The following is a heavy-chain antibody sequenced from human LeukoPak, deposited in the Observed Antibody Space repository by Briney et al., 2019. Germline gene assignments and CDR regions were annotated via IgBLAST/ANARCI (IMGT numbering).Heavy chain of an antibody. CDR2: ISSSSSYI. V-gene: IGHV3-21*01. J-gene: IGHJ4*02. CDR1: GFTFSSYA. D-gene: IGHD5-18*01. CDR3: AREGYSYGRNVIDY. Sequence: GGSLRLSCAASGFTFSSYAMSWVRQAPGKGLEWVSSISSSSSYIYYADSVKGRFTISRDNAKNSLYLQMNSLRAEDTAVYCCAREGYSYGRNVIDYWGQGTLVTVSS.